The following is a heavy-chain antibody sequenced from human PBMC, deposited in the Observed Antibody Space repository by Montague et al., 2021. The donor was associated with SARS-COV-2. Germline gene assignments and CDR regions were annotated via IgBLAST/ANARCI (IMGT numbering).Heavy chain of an antibody. V-gene: IGHV4-34*01. Sequence: SETLSLTCAVYGGSFSDYYWSWIRQPPGKGLEWIGEINHSGSTNYNPSLKSRVTISVDTSKNQFSLKLTSVTAADTAVYYCARVSLAAAATRSDYWGQGTLVTVSS. CDR2: INHSGST. CDR1: GGSFSDYY. CDR3: ARVSLAAAATRSDY. D-gene: IGHD6-13*01. J-gene: IGHJ4*02.